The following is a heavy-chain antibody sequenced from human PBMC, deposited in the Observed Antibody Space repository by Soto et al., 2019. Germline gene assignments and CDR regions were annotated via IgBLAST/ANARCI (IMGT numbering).Heavy chain of an antibody. V-gene: IGHV3-30*18. J-gene: IGHJ6*02. CDR3: AKEDSSSWHYSYGMDV. CDR2: ISYDGSNK. Sequence: GGSLRLSCAASGFTFSSYGMNWVRQAPGKGLEWVAVISYDGSNKYYADSVKGRFTISRDSSKNMLYLQMNSLRAEDTAVYYCAKEDSSSWHYSYGMDVWGQGTTVTVSS. D-gene: IGHD6-13*01. CDR1: GFTFSSYG.